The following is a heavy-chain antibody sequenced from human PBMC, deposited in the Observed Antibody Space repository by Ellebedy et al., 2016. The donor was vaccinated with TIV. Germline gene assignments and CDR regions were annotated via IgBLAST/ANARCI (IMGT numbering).Heavy chain of an antibody. J-gene: IGHJ4*02. D-gene: IGHD6-13*01. CDR2: IYYTGST. V-gene: IGHV4-39*02. CDR3: ARILPGYSCEIDH. CDR1: GGSISSGDYY. Sequence: MPSETLSLTCTVSGGSISSGDYYWSWIRQPPGKGLEWIGSIYYTGSTYYSPSLKSRVTLSVDLSKNHFSLKLNSVTAADSAVYFCARILPGYSCEIDHWGQGTLVSVSS.